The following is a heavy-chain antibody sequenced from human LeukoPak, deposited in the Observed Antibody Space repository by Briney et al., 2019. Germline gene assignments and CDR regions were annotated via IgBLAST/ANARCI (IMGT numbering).Heavy chain of an antibody. J-gene: IGHJ6*03. D-gene: IGHD3-9*01. CDR3: AREYYDILTGYYKGDYYYYYYMDV. CDR1: GGSISSSSYY. Sequence: SETLSLTCTVSGGSISSSSYYWGWIRQPPGKGLEWIGSIYYSGSTYYNPSLKSRVTISVDTSKNQFSLKLSSVTAADTAVYYCAREYYDILTGYYKGDYYYYYYMDVWGKGTTVTISS. CDR2: IYYSGST. V-gene: IGHV4-39*07.